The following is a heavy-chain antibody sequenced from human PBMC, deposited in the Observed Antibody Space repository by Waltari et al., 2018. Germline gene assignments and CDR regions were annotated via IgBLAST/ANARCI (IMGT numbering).Heavy chain of an antibody. CDR1: GGTFSNNV. D-gene: IGHD3-22*01. CDR2: IIPIFGTP. CDR3: ARSYYYDRIGDYPSLGAFDY. Sequence: QVQLVQSGAEVKKPGSSVKVSCKASGGTFSNNVLRLVRPAPGQGLEWMGGIIPIFGTPNYAQKFQGRVTIIADESTSTVYMELSSLRSEDTAVYYCARSYYYDRIGDYPSLGAFDYWGQGTLVTVSS. J-gene: IGHJ4*02. V-gene: IGHV1-69*12.